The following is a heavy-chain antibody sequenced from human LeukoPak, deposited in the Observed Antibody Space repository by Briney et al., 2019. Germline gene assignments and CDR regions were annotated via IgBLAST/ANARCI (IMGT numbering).Heavy chain of an antibody. CDR2: INTNGRTI. Sequence: PGGSLRLSCAASGFTFSSYEMNWVRQAPGKGLEWLSYINTNGRTIDYADSVKGRFTISRDNAKSSLYLQMNSLRAEDTAVYYCARVSSYGSTHPDYWGQGTLVTVSS. J-gene: IGHJ4*02. D-gene: IGHD5-18*01. CDR1: GFTFSSYE. CDR3: ARVSSYGSTHPDY. V-gene: IGHV3-48*03.